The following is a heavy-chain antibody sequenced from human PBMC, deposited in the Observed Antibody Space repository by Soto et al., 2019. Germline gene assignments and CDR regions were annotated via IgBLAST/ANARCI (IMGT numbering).Heavy chain of an antibody. Sequence: LRLSCASSAFTFRTYGMHWVRQAPGKGLEWVAGIWYDGTNKDYADSVKGRLTISRDNSKNTLFLQMNSLRAEDTAVYYCVRDLFAYSRSSAAFDIWGQGTMVTVSS. CDR1: AFTFRTYG. CDR3: VRDLFAYSRSSAAFDI. V-gene: IGHV3-33*01. CDR2: IWYDGTNK. J-gene: IGHJ3*02. D-gene: IGHD6-6*01.